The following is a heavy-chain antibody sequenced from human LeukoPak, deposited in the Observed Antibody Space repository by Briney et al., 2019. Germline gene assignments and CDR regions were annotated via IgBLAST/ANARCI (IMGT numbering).Heavy chain of an antibody. V-gene: IGHV2-70*17. CDR2: IDWDDDK. CDR1: GLSLSTAGVC. Sequence: SGPALVKPTQTLTLTCTFSGLSLSTAGVCVVWIRQPPGKALEWLARIDWDDDKFYSTSLKTRLTISKDTSKNQVALTMTNVDPVDTATYFCARIRWTAVTTRRYYMDAWGKGTTVTVSS. CDR3: ARIRWTAVTTRRYYMDA. D-gene: IGHD4-17*01. J-gene: IGHJ6*03.